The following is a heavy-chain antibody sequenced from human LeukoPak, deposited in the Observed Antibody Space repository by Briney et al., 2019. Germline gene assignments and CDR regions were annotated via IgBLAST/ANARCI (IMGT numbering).Heavy chain of an antibody. CDR1: GYTFTSYG. V-gene: IGHV1-18*01. Sequence: ASVKVSCKASGYTFTSYGISWVRQAPGQGLEWMGWISAYNGNTSYAQKLQGRVTMTTDTSTSTAYMELRSLRSDDTAVYYCARAHRLRYFDWLLPYNWFDPWGQGTLVTVSS. CDR3: ARAHRLRYFDWLLPYNWFDP. D-gene: IGHD3-9*01. J-gene: IGHJ5*02. CDR2: ISAYNGNT.